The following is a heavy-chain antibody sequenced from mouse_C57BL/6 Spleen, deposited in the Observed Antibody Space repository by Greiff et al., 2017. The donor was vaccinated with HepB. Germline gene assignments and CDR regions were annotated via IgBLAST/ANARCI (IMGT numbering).Heavy chain of an antibody. D-gene: IGHD2-10*01. CDR1: GYTFTDYN. CDR3: ASYSRYFDV. V-gene: IGHV1-18*01. J-gene: IGHJ1*03. Sequence: VQLKESGPELVKPGASVKIPCKASGYTFTDYNMDWVKQSHGKSLEWIGDINPNNGGTIYNQKFKGKATLTVDKSSSTAYVELRSLTSEDTAVYYCASYSRYFDVWGTGTTVTVSS. CDR2: INPNNGGT.